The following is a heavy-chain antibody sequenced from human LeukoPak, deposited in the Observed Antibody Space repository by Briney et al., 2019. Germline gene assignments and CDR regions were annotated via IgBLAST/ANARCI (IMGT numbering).Heavy chain of an antibody. CDR1: GFTFSSYW. V-gene: IGHV3-7*01. CDR2: IKQDGSEK. J-gene: IGHJ4*02. Sequence: GGSLRLSCAASGFTFSSYWMSWVRQAPGKGLEWVANIKQDGSEKYYVDSVKGRFTISRDNAKNSLYLQMNSLRTEDTAVYYCATQGRGSSGYYFDHWGQGTLVTVSS. D-gene: IGHD3-22*01. CDR3: ATQGRGSSGYYFDH.